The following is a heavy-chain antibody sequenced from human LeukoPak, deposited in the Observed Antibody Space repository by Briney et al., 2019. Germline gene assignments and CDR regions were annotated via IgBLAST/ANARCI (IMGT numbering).Heavy chain of an antibody. CDR2: INPNGGVT. Sequence: GASVKVSCKASGYTFTGYYMHWVRQAPGQGLEWMGWINPNGGVTNFAQKFQGRVTMTRDTSISTAYMELSRLRSDDTAVYYCARPDNMVRGFSWGQGTLVTVSS. CDR1: GYTFTGYY. J-gene: IGHJ5*02. CDR3: ARPDNMVRGFS. V-gene: IGHV1-2*02. D-gene: IGHD3-10*01.